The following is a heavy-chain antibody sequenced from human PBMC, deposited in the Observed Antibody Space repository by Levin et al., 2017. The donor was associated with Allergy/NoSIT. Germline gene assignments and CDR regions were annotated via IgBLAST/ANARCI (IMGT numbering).Heavy chain of an antibody. D-gene: IGHD2-21*01. CDR1: GFTFSSYA. CDR2: ISRSGETT. CDR3: AKVLRVIAFDAFDI. Sequence: GESLKISCAASGFTFSSYAMSWVRQAPGKGLEWVSGISRSGETTYSADSVKGRFTISRDDSKNTLYMQMNSLRAEDTAVYYCAKVLRVIAFDAFDIWGQGTMVTVSS. V-gene: IGHV3-23*01. J-gene: IGHJ3*02.